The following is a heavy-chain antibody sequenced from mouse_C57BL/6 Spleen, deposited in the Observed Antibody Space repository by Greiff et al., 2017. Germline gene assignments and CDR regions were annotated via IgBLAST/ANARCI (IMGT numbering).Heavy chain of an antibody. D-gene: IGHD4-1*01. J-gene: IGHJ2*01. V-gene: IGHV1-81*01. CDR3: ARSQTGTEGYFDC. CDR1: GYTFTSYG. Sequence: QVQLQQSGAELARPGASVTLSCKASGYTFTSYGISWVKQRTGQGLEWIGEIYPRSGNTYYNEKFKGKATLTADTSSSTAYMELRSLTSEDSAVYFCARSQTGTEGYFDCWGQGTTLTAAS. CDR2: IYPRSGNT.